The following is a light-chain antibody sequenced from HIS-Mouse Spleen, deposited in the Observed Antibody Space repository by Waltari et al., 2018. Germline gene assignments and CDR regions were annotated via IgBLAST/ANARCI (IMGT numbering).Light chain of an antibody. Sequence: QSALTQPASVSGSPGQSITISCTGTSSDVGCYNYVPWYQQHPGKAPKLMIYEVSKRPSGCSNRISGSKSGNTASLTISGLQAEDEADYYCSSYTSSSTLVFGGGTKLTVL. CDR3: SSYTSSSTLV. CDR1: SSDVGCYNY. J-gene: IGLJ3*02. V-gene: IGLV2-14*01. CDR2: EVS.